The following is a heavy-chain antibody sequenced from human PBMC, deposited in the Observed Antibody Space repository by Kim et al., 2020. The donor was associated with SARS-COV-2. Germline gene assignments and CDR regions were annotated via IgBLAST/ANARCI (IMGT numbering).Heavy chain of an antibody. CDR3: VGFHRYQLPTDYDY. J-gene: IGHJ4*02. CDR1: GVPINSGGFY. CDR2: VYHSGST. V-gene: IGHV4-31*03. Sequence: SETLSLTCTVSGVPINSGGFYWSWIRQHPGKGLEWIGYVYHSGSTQYNTSLRSRLTISVDTSKRQFSLKPNSVTAADTAVYYCVGFHRYQLPTDYDYWGQGTLVTVSS. D-gene: IGHD2-2*01.